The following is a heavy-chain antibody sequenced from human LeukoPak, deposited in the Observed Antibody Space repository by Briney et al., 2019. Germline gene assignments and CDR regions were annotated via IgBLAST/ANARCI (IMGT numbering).Heavy chain of an antibody. CDR2: IYYSGST. D-gene: IGHD2-2*01. J-gene: IGHJ4*02. CDR3: ARGLVVVPAAIRIGGFDY. CDR1: GGSISSSSYY. Sequence: PSETLSLTCTVSGGSISSSSYYWGWIRQPPGKGLEWIGSIYYSGSTYYNPSLKSRVTISVDTSKNQFSLKLSSVTAADTAVYYCARGLVVVPAAIRIGGFDYWGQGTLVTVSS. V-gene: IGHV4-39*01.